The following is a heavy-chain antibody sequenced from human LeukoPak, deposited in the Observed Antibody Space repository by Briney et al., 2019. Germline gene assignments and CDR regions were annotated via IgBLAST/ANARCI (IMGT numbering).Heavy chain of an antibody. CDR3: ARERYYYDSSGYYYPTYFDY. D-gene: IGHD3-22*01. V-gene: IGHV4-59*01. CDR2: IYYSGGT. CDR1: GGSISSYY. J-gene: IGHJ4*02. Sequence: PSETLSLTCAVSGGSISSYYWSWIRQPPGKGLEWIGHIYYSGGTTYNPSLKSRVTISVDTSKNQFSLKLSSVTAADTAVYYCARERYYYDSSGYYYPTYFDYWGQGTLVTVSS.